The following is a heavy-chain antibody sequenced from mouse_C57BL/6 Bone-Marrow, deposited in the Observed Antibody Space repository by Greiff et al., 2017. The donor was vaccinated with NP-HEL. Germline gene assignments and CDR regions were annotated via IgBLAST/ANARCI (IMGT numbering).Heavy chain of an antibody. CDR1: GYTFTDYY. CDR3: ARERGYYGRYFDV. J-gene: IGHJ1*03. D-gene: IGHD2-1*01. V-gene: IGHV1-19*01. Sequence: EVQLQQSGPVLVKPGASVKMSCKASGYTFTDYYMNWVKQSHGKSLEWIGVINPYNGGTSSNQKFKGKATLTVDKSSSTAYMELNSLTSEDSAVYYWARERGYYGRYFDVWGTGTTVTVSS. CDR2: INPYNGGT.